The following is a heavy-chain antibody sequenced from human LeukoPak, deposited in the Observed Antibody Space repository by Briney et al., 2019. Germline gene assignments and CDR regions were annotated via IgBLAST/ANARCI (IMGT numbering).Heavy chain of an antibody. V-gene: IGHV1-69*05. CDR2: IIPIFGTA. J-gene: IGHJ3*02. CDR3: ARDFGVDDSSGYRAFDI. CDR1: GGTFSSYA. D-gene: IGHD3-22*01. Sequence: SVKFSCKASGGTFSSYAISWVRQAPGQGLEWMGRIIPIFGTANYAQKFQGRVTITTDESTSTAYMELSSLRSEDTAVYYCARDFGVDDSSGYRAFDIWGQGTMVTVSS.